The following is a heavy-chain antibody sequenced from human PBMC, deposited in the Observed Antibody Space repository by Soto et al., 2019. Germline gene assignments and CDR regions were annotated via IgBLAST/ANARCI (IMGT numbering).Heavy chain of an antibody. CDR2: INAGPGNT. V-gene: IGHV1-3*01. Sequence: QVQFVQSGAEVKKPGASVKVSCNASGHTFTNYSIHWVRQAPGQRLEWMGWINAGPGNTKYSQKFQGRVTFTRDTSPSTVYMELSSLTSKAKVSYYCTPGWRCISANRYFPNPSYSMNVWRQATTGT. CDR1: GHTFTNYS. CDR3: TPGWRCISANRYFPNPSYSMNV. D-gene: IGHD2-2*01. J-gene: IGHJ6*01.